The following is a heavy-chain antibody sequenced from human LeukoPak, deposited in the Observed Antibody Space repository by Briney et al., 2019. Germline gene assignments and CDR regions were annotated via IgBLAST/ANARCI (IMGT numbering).Heavy chain of an antibody. CDR3: ARYYYDSSGYYLGDYFDY. CDR2: IYHSGST. CDR1: GYSISSGYY. D-gene: IGHD3-22*01. J-gene: IGHJ4*02. Sequence: SETLSLTCTVSGYSISSGYYWGWIRQPPGKGLEWIGSIYHSGSTYYNPSLKSRVTISVDMSKNQFSLKLSSVTAADTAVYYCARYYYDSSGYYLGDYFDYWGQGTLVTVSS. V-gene: IGHV4-38-2*02.